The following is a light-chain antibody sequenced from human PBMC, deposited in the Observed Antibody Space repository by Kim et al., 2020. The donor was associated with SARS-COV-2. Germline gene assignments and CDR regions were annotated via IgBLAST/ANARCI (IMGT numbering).Light chain of an antibody. J-gene: IGLJ2*01. CDR3: CSYAGRYTSF. CDR1: SGDLNAYNF. V-gene: IGLV2-11*01. Sequence: QSALTQPRSVSGSPGQSVTISCTETSGDLNAYNFVSWYQQHPGKAPKLIIYDVTKRPSGVPDRFSGSKSGNTASLTISGLQAEDEADYYCCSYAGRYTSFFGGGTKVTVL. CDR2: DVT.